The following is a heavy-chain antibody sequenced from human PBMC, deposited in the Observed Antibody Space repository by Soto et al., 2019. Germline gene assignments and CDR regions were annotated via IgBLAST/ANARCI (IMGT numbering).Heavy chain of an antibody. J-gene: IGHJ4*02. Sequence: EVQLVESGGGLVQPGGSLRLSCAASGFTFSDHHMDWVRQAPGKGLEWVGRIRDKADSYTTEYAASVKGRFTISRDDSRNSMYLQRNSLNTEDTDVYYCAAIRGVVGYWGQGTLVTVSS. CDR3: AAIRGVVGY. V-gene: IGHV3-72*01. D-gene: IGHD3-10*01. CDR2: IRDKADSYTT. CDR1: GFTFSDHH.